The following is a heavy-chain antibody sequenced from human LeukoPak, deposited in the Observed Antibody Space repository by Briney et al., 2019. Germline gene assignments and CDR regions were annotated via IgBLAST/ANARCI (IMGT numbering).Heavy chain of an antibody. J-gene: IGHJ5*02. D-gene: IGHD2-2*03. CDR3: ARAGYCSSTSCPGVGWFDP. V-gene: IGHV4-34*01. CDR2: INHSGST. CDR1: GGSFSGYY. Sequence: SETLSLTCAVYGGSFSGYYWSWIRQPPGKGLEWIGEINHSGSTNYNPSLKSRVTISVGTSKNQFSLKLSSVTAADTAVYYCARAGYCSSTSCPGVGWFDPWGQGTLVTVSS.